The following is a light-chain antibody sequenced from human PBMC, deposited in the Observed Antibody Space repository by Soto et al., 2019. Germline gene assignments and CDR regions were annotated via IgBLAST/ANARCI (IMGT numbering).Light chain of an antibody. Sequence: EIVLTQSPGTLSFSPGERATLTCRASQSVSSSYLAWFQQKPGQAPRLLIYGASSRATGIPDRFSGSGSGTDFTLNISRLEPEDFAVYYCQQYGNAPFTFGPGTKMDIK. J-gene: IGKJ3*01. CDR1: QSVSSSY. CDR2: GAS. CDR3: QQYGNAPFT. V-gene: IGKV3-20*01.